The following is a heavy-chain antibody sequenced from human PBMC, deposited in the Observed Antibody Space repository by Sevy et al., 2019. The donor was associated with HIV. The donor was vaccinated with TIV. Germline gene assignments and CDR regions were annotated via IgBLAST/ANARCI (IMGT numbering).Heavy chain of an antibody. CDR2: ISSSGSTI. V-gene: IGHV3-11*01. CDR3: ARDPYQDGYGPYFDY. D-gene: IGHD5-18*01. J-gene: IGHJ4*02. Sequence: GGSLRLSCAASGFTFSDYYMSWIRQAPGKGLEWVSYISSSGSTIYYADSVKGPFTISSDNSKNSLDLQMNSLRAEDTAVYYCARDPYQDGYGPYFDYWGQGTLVTVSS. CDR1: GFTFSDYY.